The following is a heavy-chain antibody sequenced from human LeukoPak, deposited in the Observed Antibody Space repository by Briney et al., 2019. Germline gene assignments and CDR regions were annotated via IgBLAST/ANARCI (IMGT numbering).Heavy chain of an antibody. CDR1: XXXFSNYG. V-gene: IGHV1-18*01. Sequence: GASVKVSCXXXXXXFSNYGISWVRQAPGQGLEWMGWISTYNGNTHYAQKFQGRVTMTTDTSTNIAYLELRDLRSDDTAVYYCARTQWLEDAFDFWGQGTVVTVSS. J-gene: IGHJ3*01. CDR3: ARTQWLEDAFDF. CDR2: ISTYNGNT. D-gene: IGHD6-19*01.